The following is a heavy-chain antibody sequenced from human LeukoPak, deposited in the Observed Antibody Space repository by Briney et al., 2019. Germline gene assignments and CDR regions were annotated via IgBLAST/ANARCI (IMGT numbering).Heavy chain of an antibody. CDR3: AKDVSSRYFDRYYYYYGMDV. Sequence: GGSLRLSCAASGFTFDDYAMHWVRQAPGKGLEWVSGISWNSGSIGYADSVKGRFTISRDNAKNSLYLQMNSLRAEDTALYYCAKDVSSRYFDRYYYYYGMDVWGQGTTVTVSS. CDR2: ISWNSGSI. J-gene: IGHJ6*02. CDR1: GFTFDDYA. D-gene: IGHD3-9*01. V-gene: IGHV3-9*01.